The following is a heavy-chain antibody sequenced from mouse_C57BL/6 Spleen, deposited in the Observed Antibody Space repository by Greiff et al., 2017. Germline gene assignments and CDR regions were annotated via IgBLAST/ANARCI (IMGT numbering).Heavy chain of an antibody. CDR3: VREGDYYGSSPWFAY. CDR2: IRSKSSNYAT. CDR1: GFTFNTYA. Sequence: DVMLVESGGGLVQPKGSLKLSCAASGFTFNTYAMHWVRQAPGKGLEWVARIRSKSSNYATYYADSVKDRFTISRDDSQSMLYLQMNNLKTEDTAMYYCVREGDYYGSSPWFAYWGQGTLVTVSA. J-gene: IGHJ3*01. D-gene: IGHD1-1*01. V-gene: IGHV10-3*01.